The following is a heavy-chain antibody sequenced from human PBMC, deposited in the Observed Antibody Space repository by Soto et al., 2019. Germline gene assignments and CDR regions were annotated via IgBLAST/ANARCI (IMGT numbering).Heavy chain of an antibody. J-gene: IGHJ5*02. CDR2: IYYSGST. V-gene: IGHV4-31*03. Sequence: PSETLSLTCTVSGGSISSGGYYWSWIRQHPGKGLEWIGYIYYSGSTYYNPSLKSRVTISVDTSKNQFSLKLSSVTAADPAVLDCARGGRAPAVPPDHWGPGPLATV. CDR1: GGSISSGGYY. D-gene: IGHD6-13*01. CDR3: ARGGRAPAVPPDH.